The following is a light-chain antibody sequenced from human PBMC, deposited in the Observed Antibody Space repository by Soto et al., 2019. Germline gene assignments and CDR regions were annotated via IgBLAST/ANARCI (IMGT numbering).Light chain of an antibody. J-gene: IGKJ1*01. V-gene: IGKV3-15*01. Sequence: EIVMTQSPATLSVSPGERATLSCRASQSVSSNLAWYQQKPGQAPRLLIYGASTRATGIPARFSGSRSGTEFTLTISSLQSEDFAVYYCQQYNNLWTFGQGTKVEIK. CDR2: GAS. CDR1: QSVSSN. CDR3: QQYNNLWT.